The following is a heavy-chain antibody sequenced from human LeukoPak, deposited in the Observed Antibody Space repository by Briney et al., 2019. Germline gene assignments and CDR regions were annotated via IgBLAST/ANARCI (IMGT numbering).Heavy chain of an antibody. CDR1: GFTFSSYS. D-gene: IGHD3-9*01. Sequence: GGSLRLSCAASGFTFSSYSMNWVRQAPGKGLEWVANIKQDGSEKYYVDSVEGRFTMSRDNTKNSLYLQMNSLRAEDTAVYYCARDNLIGYYDSWGQGTLVTVSS. CDR3: ARDNLIGYYDS. CDR2: IKQDGSEK. V-gene: IGHV3-7*01. J-gene: IGHJ4*02.